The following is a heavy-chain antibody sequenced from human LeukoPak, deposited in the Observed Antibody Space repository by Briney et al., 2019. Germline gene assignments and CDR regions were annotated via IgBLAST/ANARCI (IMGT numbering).Heavy chain of an antibody. V-gene: IGHV4-59*01. CDR1: GGSISSYY. D-gene: IGHD3-10*01. CDR3: ARVDVRYYGSGSPEPLFDY. Sequence: PSETLSLTCTVSGGSISSYYWSWIRQPPGKGLEWIGYIYNSGSTNYNPSLKSRVTISVDTSKNQFSLKLSSVTAADTAVYYCARVDVRYYGSGSPEPLFDYWAREPWSPSPQ. J-gene: IGHJ4*02. CDR2: IYNSGST.